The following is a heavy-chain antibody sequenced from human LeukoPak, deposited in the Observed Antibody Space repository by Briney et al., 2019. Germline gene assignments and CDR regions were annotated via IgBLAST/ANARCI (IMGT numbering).Heavy chain of an antibody. CDR3: ARGRSGNYYGSGSYYNY. D-gene: IGHD3-10*01. CDR1: GGSFCGYY. Sequence: SETLSLTCAVYGGSFCGYYWSWIRQPPGKGLEGIGEINHSGSTNYNPSLKSRVTISVDTSKNQFSLKLTSVTAADTAVYYCARGRSGNYYGSGSYYNYWGQGTLVTISS. V-gene: IGHV4-34*01. J-gene: IGHJ4*02. CDR2: INHSGST.